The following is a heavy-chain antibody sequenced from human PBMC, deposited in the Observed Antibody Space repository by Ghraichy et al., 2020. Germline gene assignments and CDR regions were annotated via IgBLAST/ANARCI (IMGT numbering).Heavy chain of an antibody. CDR2: IYYSGFT. D-gene: IGHD5-24*01. CDR3: ARGMRDTGYSPFES. V-gene: IGHV4-59*01. Sequence: SETLSLTCTVSGGSLAAYYWSWIRLSPGKGLEWIGYIYYSGFTKYNPSLASRVSLSMDMSKSQFSLELHSVTAADTALYFCARGMRDTGYSPFESWGQGTLVTVSS. J-gene: IGHJ4*02. CDR1: GGSLAAYY.